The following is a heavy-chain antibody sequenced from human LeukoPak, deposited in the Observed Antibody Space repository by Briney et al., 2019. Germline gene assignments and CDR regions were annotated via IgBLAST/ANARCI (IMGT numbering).Heavy chain of an antibody. CDR2: ISYDGSKK. Sequence: GGSLRLSCAASGFTFSSYAMHWVRQAPGKGLEWVALISYDGSKKYFADSVKGRFTASRDNSKNMLYLQMNSLRAEDTAVYYCVRESGWGLPHAFDFWGQGTMVTVSS. CDR1: GFTFSSYA. V-gene: IGHV3-30-3*01. CDR3: VRESGWGLPHAFDF. D-gene: IGHD3-3*01. J-gene: IGHJ3*01.